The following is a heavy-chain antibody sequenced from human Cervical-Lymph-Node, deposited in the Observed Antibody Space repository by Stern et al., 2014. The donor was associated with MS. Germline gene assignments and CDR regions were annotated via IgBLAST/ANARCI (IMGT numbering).Heavy chain of an antibody. D-gene: IGHD2-2*01. J-gene: IGHJ5*02. CDR2: LNPGDSDT. CDR3: ARRHCSSRRCGWFDP. V-gene: IGHV5-51*01. CDR1: GYSFTSYG. Sequence: EVQLVQSGAEVKKPGGSLKISCKGSGYSFTSYGIGWVRQMPGKGLEWMGILNPGDSDTRYSPSFQGQVTISADKAISTAYLQWSSLKASDTAMYYCARRHCSSRRCGWFDPWGQGTLVTVSS.